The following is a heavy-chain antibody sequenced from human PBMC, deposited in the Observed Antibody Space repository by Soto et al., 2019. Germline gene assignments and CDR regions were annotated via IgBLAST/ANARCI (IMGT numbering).Heavy chain of an antibody. Sequence: PGGSLRLSCVASGFTFSRHGLSWVRQAPGKGLEWVFTINPSGDSTFYADSVKGRFTISRDNSKNTVYLQMNSLSVGDTAVYYCARDPVGGSYQYFDYWGQGTLVTVSS. CDR3: ARDPVGGSYQYFDY. CDR2: INPSGDST. CDR1: GFTFSRHG. V-gene: IGHV3-23*01. D-gene: IGHD1-26*01. J-gene: IGHJ4*02.